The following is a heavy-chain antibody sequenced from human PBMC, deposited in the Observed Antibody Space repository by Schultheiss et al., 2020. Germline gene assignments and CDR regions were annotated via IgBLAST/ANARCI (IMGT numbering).Heavy chain of an antibody. Sequence: SETLSLTCTVSGGSVSSGRHYWSWLRQPPGKGLEWIGEINHSGSTNYNPSLKSRVTISVDTSKNQFSLKLSSVTAADTAVYYCATGRGVAAAGTHYYGMDAWGQGNTGTVSS. CDR1: GGSVSSGRHY. CDR2: INHSGST. D-gene: IGHD6-13*01. J-gene: IGHJ6*02. V-gene: IGHV4-61*01. CDR3: ATGRGVAAAGTHYYGMDA.